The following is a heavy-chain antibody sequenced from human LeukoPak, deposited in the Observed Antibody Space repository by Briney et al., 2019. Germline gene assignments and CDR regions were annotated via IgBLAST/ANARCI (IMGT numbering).Heavy chain of an antibody. CDR1: GGSISTSY. V-gene: IGHV4-59*01. CDR3: ARTRSSTWHLLGY. D-gene: IGHD6-13*01. J-gene: IGHJ4*02. Sequence: EASETLSLTCTVSGGSISTSYWNWVRQPPGKGLEWIGYILYSGSTNYNPSLESRVTISVDTSKNQFSLKLTSVTAADTAVYYCARTRSSTWHLLGYWGQGTLVTVSS. CDR2: ILYSGST.